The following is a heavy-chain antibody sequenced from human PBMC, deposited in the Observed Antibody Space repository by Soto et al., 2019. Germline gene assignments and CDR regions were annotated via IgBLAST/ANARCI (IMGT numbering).Heavy chain of an antibody. J-gene: IGHJ6*02. Sequence: PGGSLRLSCAASGFTFSSYGMHWVRQAPGKGLEWVAVIWYDGSNKYYADSVKGRFTISRDNSKNTLYLQMNSLRAEDTAVYYCARGYSSSWRRSNGMDVWGQGTTVTVSS. D-gene: IGHD6-13*01. V-gene: IGHV3-33*01. CDR2: IWYDGSNK. CDR3: ARGYSSSWRRSNGMDV. CDR1: GFTFSSYG.